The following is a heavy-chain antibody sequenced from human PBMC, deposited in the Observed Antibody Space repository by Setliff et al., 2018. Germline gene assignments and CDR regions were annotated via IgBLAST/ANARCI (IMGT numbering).Heavy chain of an antibody. V-gene: IGHV1-24*01. CDR3: APLTRRYGSGSYPFDY. CDR2: FDPEDGET. J-gene: IGHJ4*02. Sequence: ASVKVSCKASGGTFSSYAISWVRQAPGKGLEWMRGFDPEDGETIYAQKFQGRVTMTEDTSTDTAYMELSSLRSEDTAVYYCAPLTRRYGSGSYPFDYWGQGTLVTVSS. CDR1: GGTFSSYA. D-gene: IGHD3-10*01.